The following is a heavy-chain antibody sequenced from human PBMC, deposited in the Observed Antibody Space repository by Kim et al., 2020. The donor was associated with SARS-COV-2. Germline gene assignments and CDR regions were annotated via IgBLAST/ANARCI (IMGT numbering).Heavy chain of an antibody. CDR1: GGTFSSYA. Sequence: SVKVSCKASGGTFSSYAISWVRQAPGQGLEWMGGIIPIFGTANYAQKFQGRVTITADESTSTAYMELNSLRSEDTAVYYCAGLWFRELFPGYYYMDVWGKGTTVTVSS. J-gene: IGHJ6*03. CDR2: IIPIFGTA. V-gene: IGHV1-69*13. CDR3: AGLWFRELFPGYYYMDV. D-gene: IGHD3-10*01.